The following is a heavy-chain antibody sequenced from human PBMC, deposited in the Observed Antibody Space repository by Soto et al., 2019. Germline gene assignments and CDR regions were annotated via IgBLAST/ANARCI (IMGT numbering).Heavy chain of an antibody. CDR2: ISGSGGST. D-gene: IGHD2-2*01. CDR1: GFTFSSYA. Sequence: EVQLVESGGGLVQPGGSLRLSCSASGFTFSSYAMHWVRQAPGKGLEWVSAISGSGGSTYYADSVKGRFTISRDNSKNTLYLQMNSLRAEDTVVYYCAKDVGGVVPAVTYYFDYWGQGTLVTVSS. V-gene: IGHV3-23*04. CDR3: AKDVGGVVPAVTYYFDY. J-gene: IGHJ4*02.